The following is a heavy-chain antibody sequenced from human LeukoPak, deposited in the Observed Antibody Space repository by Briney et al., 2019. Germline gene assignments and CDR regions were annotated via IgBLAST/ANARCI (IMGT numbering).Heavy chain of an antibody. Sequence: SETLSLTCTVSGGSISSSSYYWGWIRQPPGKGLEWIGSIYYSGSTYYNPSLKSRVTISVDTSKNQFSLKLSSVTAAVTAVYYCARNGGISDYWGQGTLVTVSS. V-gene: IGHV4-39*07. CDR1: GGSISSSSYY. CDR3: ARNGGISDY. J-gene: IGHJ4*02. D-gene: IGHD6-13*01. CDR2: IYYSGST.